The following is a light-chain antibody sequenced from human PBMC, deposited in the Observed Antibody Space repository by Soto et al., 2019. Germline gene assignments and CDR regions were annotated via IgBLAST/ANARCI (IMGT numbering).Light chain of an antibody. CDR2: GAS. V-gene: IGKV3-15*01. CDR1: QSVSTN. CDR3: QHYNNLWG. J-gene: IGKJ4*01. Sequence: DIVMTQSPATLSVSPGERATLSCRASQSVSTNLARYQQKPGQAPRLLIYGASTRATGIPARFSGSGSGTEFTLTITSLQSEDFAVYYCQHYNNLWGFGGGTKVEIK.